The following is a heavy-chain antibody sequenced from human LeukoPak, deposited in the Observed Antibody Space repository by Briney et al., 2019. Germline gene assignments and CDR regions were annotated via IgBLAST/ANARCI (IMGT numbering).Heavy chain of an antibody. CDR1: GGSISSYY. Sequence: SETLSLTCTVSGGSISSYYWSWIRQPPGKGLEWIGFIYNTGRTNYNPSLQSRVTMSIDTSKNQFSLKLSSVTAADTAVYYCARQGELAIDYWGQGTLVTVSS. D-gene: IGHD1-26*01. CDR3: ARQGELAIDY. V-gene: IGHV4-59*08. CDR2: IYNTGRT. J-gene: IGHJ4*02.